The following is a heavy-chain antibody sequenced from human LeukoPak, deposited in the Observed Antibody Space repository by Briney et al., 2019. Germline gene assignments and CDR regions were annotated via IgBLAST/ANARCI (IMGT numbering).Heavy chain of an antibody. D-gene: IGHD7-27*01. CDR1: GFTFSSYW. CDR3: ASSALSPTWGV. Sequence: PGGSLILSCAASGFTFSSYWMPWVRQAPGKGLMWVSRINPDGSSTNYADSVKGRFTISRDNAKSTLYLQMNSLRAEDTAVYYCASSALSPTWGVWGKGTTVTVSS. CDR2: INPDGSST. V-gene: IGHV3-74*01. J-gene: IGHJ6*04.